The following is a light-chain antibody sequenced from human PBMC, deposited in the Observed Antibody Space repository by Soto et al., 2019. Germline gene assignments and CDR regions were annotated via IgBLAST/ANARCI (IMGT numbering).Light chain of an antibody. J-gene: IGKJ2*01. Sequence: EIVMTQSPAILSVSPGERATLSCRASQSVSSNLAWYQQKPGQAPRLLIYGGSTRATGIPGRFSGSGSGTEFTLTISSLQSEDFVVYYCQQYINWPVYTFGQGTKLEIK. CDR3: QQYINWPVYT. V-gene: IGKV3-15*01. CDR1: QSVSSN. CDR2: GGS.